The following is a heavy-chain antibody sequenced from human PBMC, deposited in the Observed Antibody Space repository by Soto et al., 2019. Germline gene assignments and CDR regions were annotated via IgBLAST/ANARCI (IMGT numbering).Heavy chain of an antibody. D-gene: IGHD2-2*01. J-gene: IGHJ4*02. Sequence: EVQLLESGGGLVQPGGSLRLSCAASGFTFSSYGMSWVRQAPGKGLEWVSAISHSGGNTYYADSVKGRFTISRDNSKNTLYLQMISLRAEDTAVYYCATFIFCSSTTCYGREGGYWGQGTLVTVSS. CDR3: ATFIFCSSTTCYGREGGY. V-gene: IGHV3-23*01. CDR2: ISHSGGNT. CDR1: GFTFSSYG.